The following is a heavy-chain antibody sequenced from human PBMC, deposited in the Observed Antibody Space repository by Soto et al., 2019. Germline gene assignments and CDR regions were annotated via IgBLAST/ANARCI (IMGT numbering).Heavy chain of an antibody. Sequence: EVQLVESGGGLVQPGGSLKLSCAASGFTFSGSAMHWVRQASGKGLEWVGRIRTKANSYATAYAASVRGRFTISRDDSKNTAYLQMTSLKIEDTALYYCTSWNSGSTTDYWGQGTLVTVSS. CDR3: TSWNSGSTTDY. J-gene: IGHJ4*02. V-gene: IGHV3-73*02. CDR2: IRTKANSYAT. D-gene: IGHD1-26*01. CDR1: GFTFSGSA.